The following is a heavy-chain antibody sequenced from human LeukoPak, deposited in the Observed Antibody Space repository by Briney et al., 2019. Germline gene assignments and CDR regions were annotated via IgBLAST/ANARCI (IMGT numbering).Heavy chain of an antibody. Sequence: GGSLRLSCAASGFTFSNYAMSWARQAPGKGREWVSAISGSGGSTYYADSVKGPFTISRDNSKKTLYLQMNSLRAEDTAVYYCTKGTIWLPFDYWGQGTLVTVSS. CDR2: ISGSGGST. CDR1: GFTFSNYA. V-gene: IGHV3-23*01. CDR3: TKGTIWLPFDY. D-gene: IGHD5-18*01. J-gene: IGHJ4*02.